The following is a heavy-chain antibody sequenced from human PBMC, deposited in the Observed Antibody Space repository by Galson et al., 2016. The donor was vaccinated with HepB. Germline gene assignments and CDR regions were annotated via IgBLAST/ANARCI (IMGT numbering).Heavy chain of an antibody. CDR2: IPLDGSNK. CDR1: GFTFSSYW. CDR3: AKDPYYGSDRGYGMDV. V-gene: IGHV3-30*18. Sequence: SLRLSCAASGFTFSSYWMTWVRQTPGQGLEWVAYIPLDGSNKYYRDSVKGRFTISRDNSKNTVYLQMNSLRAEDTAVYYCAKDPYYGSDRGYGMDVGGQGTTVTVSS. J-gene: IGHJ6*02. D-gene: IGHD3-10*01.